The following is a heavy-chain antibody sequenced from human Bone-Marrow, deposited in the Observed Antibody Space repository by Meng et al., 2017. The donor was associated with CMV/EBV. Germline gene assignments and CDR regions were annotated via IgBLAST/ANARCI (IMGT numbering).Heavy chain of an antibody. CDR3: IAAAVVSFVPTH. V-gene: IGHV3-21*01. D-gene: IGHD6-13*01. J-gene: IGHJ4*02. CDR1: GFTFSSYS. Sequence: GESLKISCAASGFTFSSYSMNWVRQAPGKGLEWVSSISSSSSYIYYADSVKGRFTISRDNAKSSLYLQMNSLRAEDTAVYYCIAAAVVSFVPTHWGQGTLVTVSS. CDR2: ISSSSSYI.